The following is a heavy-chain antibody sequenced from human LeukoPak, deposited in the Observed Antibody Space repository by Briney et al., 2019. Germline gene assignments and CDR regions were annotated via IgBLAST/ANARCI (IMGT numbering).Heavy chain of an antibody. V-gene: IGHV3-9*01. CDR1: GFTFDDYA. J-gene: IGHJ6*02. Sequence: RGRSLRLSCAASGFTFDDYAMHWVRHAPGKGLEWVSGISWNSGSIGYADSVKGRFTISRDNAKNSLYLQMNSLRAEDTALYYCAKASRPYSSSWYDYYGMDVWGQGTTVTVSS. CDR3: AKASRPYSSSWYDYYGMDV. CDR2: ISWNSGSI. D-gene: IGHD6-13*01.